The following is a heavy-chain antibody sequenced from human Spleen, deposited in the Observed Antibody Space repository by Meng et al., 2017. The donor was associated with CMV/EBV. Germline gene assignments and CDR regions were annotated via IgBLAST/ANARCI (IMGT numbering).Heavy chain of an antibody. V-gene: IGHV3-66*01. D-gene: IGHD3-10*01. CDR2: IYSGGST. CDR3: AREPGRGAFDI. Sequence: GESLKIPCAASGFPVSSNYMSWVRQAPGKGLEWVSVIYSGGSTYYADSVKGRFTISRDNTKNTLYLQMDGLRAEDTAVYYCAREPGRGAFDIWGQGTMVTVSS. CDR1: GFPVSSNY. J-gene: IGHJ3*02.